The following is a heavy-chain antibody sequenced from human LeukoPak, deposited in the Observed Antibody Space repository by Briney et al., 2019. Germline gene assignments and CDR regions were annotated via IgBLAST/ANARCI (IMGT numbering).Heavy chain of an antibody. CDR1: GFTFSSYS. D-gene: IGHD5-18*01. Sequence: GGSLRLSCAASGFTFSSYSMNWVRQAPGKGLEWVSSINSKSRYIYYADSLKGRFTISRDNGKNSVYLQMNSLRAEDTAVYYCARDGGDTAMDYSGQGTLVTVSS. V-gene: IGHV3-21*01. J-gene: IGHJ4*02. CDR3: ARDGGDTAMDY. CDR2: INSKSRYI.